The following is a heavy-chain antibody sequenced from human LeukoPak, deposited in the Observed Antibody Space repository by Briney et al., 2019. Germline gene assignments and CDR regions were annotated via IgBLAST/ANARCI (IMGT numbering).Heavy chain of an antibody. CDR3: VRRAPGFSSGWLDY. CDR1: GFTFNNAW. V-gene: IGHV3-64*01. J-gene: IGHJ4*02. D-gene: IGHD6-19*01. CDR2: ISSSGAST. Sequence: PGGSLILSCAASGFTFNNAWMSLVRQAPGKGLEYVSAISSSGASTFYANSVNGRFTICRDNLKNTLYLQMGSLRAEDMALYYCVRRAPGFSSGWLDYWGQGTLVTVSS.